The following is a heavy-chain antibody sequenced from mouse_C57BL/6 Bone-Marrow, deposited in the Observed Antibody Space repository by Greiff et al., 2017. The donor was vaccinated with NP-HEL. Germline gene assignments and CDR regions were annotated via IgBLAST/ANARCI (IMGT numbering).Heavy chain of an antibody. V-gene: IGHV3-6*01. CDR2: ISYDGSN. D-gene: IGHD2-4*01. Sequence: EVQRVESGPGLVKPSQSLSLTCSVTGYSITSGYYWNWIRQFPGNKLEWMGYISYDGSNNYNPSLKNRISITRDTSKNQFFLKLNSVTTEDTATYYCARGGLRRGDYFDYWGQGTTLTVSS. J-gene: IGHJ2*01. CDR1: GYSITSGYY. CDR3: ARGGLRRGDYFDY.